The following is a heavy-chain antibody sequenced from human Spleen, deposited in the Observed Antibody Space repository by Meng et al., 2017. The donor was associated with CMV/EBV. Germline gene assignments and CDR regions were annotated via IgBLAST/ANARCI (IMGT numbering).Heavy chain of an antibody. J-gene: IGHJ5*02. Sequence: GGSLRLSCAASGFTFSNVWMSWVRQAPGKGLEWVGRIKSKTDGGTIDYAAPVKGRFTISRHDSKNTLYLQMNSLKSEDTAVYYCAREASITGTWWFDPWGQGTLVTVSS. CDR2: IKSKTDGGTI. D-gene: IGHD1-7*01. V-gene: IGHV3-15*01. CDR1: GFTFSNVW. CDR3: AREASITGTWWFDP.